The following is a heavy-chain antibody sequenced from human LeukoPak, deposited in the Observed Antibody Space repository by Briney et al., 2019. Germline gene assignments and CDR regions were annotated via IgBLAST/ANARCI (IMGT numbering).Heavy chain of an antibody. CDR1: GFTFGDHG. CDR2: IKTKTYGGTT. Sequence: GGSLRLSCTTSGFTFGDHGVSWFRQAPGKGPEWISFIKTKTYGGTTEYAASVKGRFTISRDDSTGIAYLQMDSLKPEDTAVYYCSRGVIVGAAYFDYWGQGTLDTVSS. V-gene: IGHV3-49*03. CDR3: SRGVIVGAAYFDY. D-gene: IGHD1-26*01. J-gene: IGHJ4*02.